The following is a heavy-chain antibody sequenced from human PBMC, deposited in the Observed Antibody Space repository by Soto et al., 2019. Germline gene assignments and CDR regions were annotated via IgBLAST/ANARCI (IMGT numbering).Heavy chain of an antibody. J-gene: IGHJ4*02. CDR3: ARRSDGYNFDY. D-gene: IGHD5-12*01. CDR2: IYHSGST. CDR1: GGSISSGGYS. Sequence: PSETLSLTCAVSGGSISSGGYSWSWIRQPPGKGLEWIGYIYHSGSTYYNPSLKSRVTISVDRSKNQFSLKLSSVTAADTAVYYCARRSDGYNFDYWGQGTLVTVS. V-gene: IGHV4-30-2*01.